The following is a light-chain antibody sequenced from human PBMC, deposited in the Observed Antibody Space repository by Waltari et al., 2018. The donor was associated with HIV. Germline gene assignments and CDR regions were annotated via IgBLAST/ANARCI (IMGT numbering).Light chain of an antibody. J-gene: IGKJ1*01. CDR3: QPYGSSPWT. CDR2: GAS. Sequence: EIVLKQSPGTLSLAPGERATLSCRAGQRISISYSAWYHQKPGPAPRPLIYGASSRATGIPDRFSGSESGTDFTLTISRLEPEDFAVYYCQPYGSSPWTFGQGTKVAIK. CDR1: QRISISY. V-gene: IGKV3-20*01.